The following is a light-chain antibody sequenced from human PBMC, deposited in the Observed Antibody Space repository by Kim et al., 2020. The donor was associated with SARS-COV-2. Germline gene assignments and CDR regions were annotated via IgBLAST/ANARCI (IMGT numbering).Light chain of an antibody. J-gene: IGLJ7*01. V-gene: IGLV1-44*01. CDR3: QSYDSSLSHAV. CDR1: SSIIGSNP. CDR2: SNN. Sequence: GYRVTISCSGSSSIIGSNPVNWYQQLPGTAPKLLIYSNNRRPSGVPDRFSGSKSGTSASLAITGLQAEDEADYSCQSYDSSLSHAVFGGGTQLTVL.